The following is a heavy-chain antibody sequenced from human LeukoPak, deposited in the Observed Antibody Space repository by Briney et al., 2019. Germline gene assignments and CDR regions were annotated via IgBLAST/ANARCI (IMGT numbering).Heavy chain of an antibody. CDR3: ASLPAGSPRARYHYYMDV. J-gene: IGHJ6*03. CDR2: IFYSGTA. Sequence: SETPSLTCTVSGGSISGSPYYWGWIRQPPGKGLEWSGTIFYSGTAYYNPFLESRVTISVDTSKNQSSLTLTSVTAADTGVYYCASLPAGSPRARYHYYMDVWGTGTTVTVSS. V-gene: IGHV4-39*01. CDR1: GGSISGSPYY. D-gene: IGHD6-13*01.